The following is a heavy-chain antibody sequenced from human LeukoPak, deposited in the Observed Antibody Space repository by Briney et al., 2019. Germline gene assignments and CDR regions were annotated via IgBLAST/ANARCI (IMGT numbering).Heavy chain of an antibody. CDR3: ARVVVVTASPFVDYGMDV. CDR2: IYYSGST. J-gene: IGHJ6*02. CDR1: GGSISSGGYY. Sequence: SETLSLTCTVSGGSISSGGYYWSWIRQHPGKGLEWIGYIYYSGSTYYNPSLKNRVTISVDTSKNQFSLKLSSVTAADTAVYYCARVVVVTASPFVDYGMDVWGQGTTVTVSS. V-gene: IGHV4-31*03. D-gene: IGHD2-21*02.